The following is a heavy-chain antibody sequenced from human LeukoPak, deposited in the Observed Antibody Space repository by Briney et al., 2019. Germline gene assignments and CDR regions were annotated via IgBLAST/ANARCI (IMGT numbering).Heavy chain of an antibody. Sequence: GASVKVSCKASGYTFTTYYMHWVRQAPGQGLEWMGIINPSGGTTSYAQKFQGRVTMTRDTSTSTVYMELSSLRSEDTAVYYCARDSGNSGYAGYYYYGMDVWGQGTTVTVSS. CDR3: ARDSGNSGYAGYYYYGMDV. V-gene: IGHV1-46*01. D-gene: IGHD5-12*01. CDR2: INPSGGTT. J-gene: IGHJ6*02. CDR1: GYTFTTYY.